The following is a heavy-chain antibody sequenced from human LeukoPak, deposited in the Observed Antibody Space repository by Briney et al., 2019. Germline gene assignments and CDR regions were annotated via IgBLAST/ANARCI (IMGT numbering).Heavy chain of an antibody. CDR1: GFTFSSYW. Sequence: PGGSLRLSCAASGFTFSSYWMSWVRQAPGKGLEWVANIKQDGSEKYYVDSVKGRFTISRDNAKNSLYLQMNSLRAEDTAVYYCARDGRSAWEGYYYMDVWGKGTTVTVSS. D-gene: IGHD1-26*01. CDR3: ARDGRSAWEGYYYMDV. J-gene: IGHJ6*03. V-gene: IGHV3-7*01. CDR2: IKQDGSEK.